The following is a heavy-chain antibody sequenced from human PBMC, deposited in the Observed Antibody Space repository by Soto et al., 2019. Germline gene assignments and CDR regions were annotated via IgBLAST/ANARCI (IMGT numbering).Heavy chain of an antibody. D-gene: IGHD3-22*01. CDR1: GFTFSSYA. V-gene: IGHV3-23*01. J-gene: IGHJ4*02. CDR3: AKRYYDSSGYYTTFDY. CDR2: ISGSGGST. Sequence: GGSLRLSCAASGFTFSSYAMSWVRQAPGKGLEWVSAISGSGGSTYNADSVKGRFTISRDNSKNTLYLQMNSLRAEDTAVYYCAKRYYDSSGYYTTFDYWGQGTLVTVSS.